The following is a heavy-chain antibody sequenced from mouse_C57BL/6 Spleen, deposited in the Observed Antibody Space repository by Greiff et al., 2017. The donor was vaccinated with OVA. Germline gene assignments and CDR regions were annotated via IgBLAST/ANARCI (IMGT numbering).Heavy chain of an antibody. J-gene: IGHJ4*01. Sequence: VQLKQPGAELVKPGASVKMSCKASGYTFTSYWITWVKQRPGQGLEWIGDIYPGSGSTNYNEKFKSKATLTVDTSSSTAYMQLSSLTSEDSAVYYCARWSNYGDYAMDYWGQGTSVTVSS. D-gene: IGHD2-5*01. CDR1: GYTFTSYW. CDR3: ARWSNYGDYAMDY. V-gene: IGHV1-55*01. CDR2: IYPGSGST.